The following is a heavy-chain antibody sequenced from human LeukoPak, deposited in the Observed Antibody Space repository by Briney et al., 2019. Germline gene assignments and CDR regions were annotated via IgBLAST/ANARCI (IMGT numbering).Heavy chain of an antibody. V-gene: IGHV3-30*18. CDR1: GFTFNSYG. D-gene: IGHD3-22*01. CDR3: AKDGGGYYYDSSGYYPDY. CDR2: ISYDGSNK. J-gene: IGHJ4*02. Sequence: GGSLRLSCAASGFTFNSYGMHWVRQAPGKGLEWVAVISYDGSNKYYADSVKGRFTISRDSSKNTLYLQMNSLRAEDTAVYYCAKDGGGYYYDSSGYYPDYWGQGTLVTVSS.